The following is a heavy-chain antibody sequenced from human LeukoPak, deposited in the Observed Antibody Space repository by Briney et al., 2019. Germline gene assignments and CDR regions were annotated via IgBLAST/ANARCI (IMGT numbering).Heavy chain of an antibody. D-gene: IGHD6-13*01. CDR1: GYTFTGYY. CDR3: ARGVGYSSSWYAFDY. Sequence: ASVKVSCKASGYTFTGYYMHWVRQAPGQGLEWMGWINPNSGGTNYAQKFQGRVTMTRDTSISTAYMELSSLRSEDMAVYYCARGVGYSSSWYAFDYWGQGTLVTVSS. V-gene: IGHV1-2*02. CDR2: INPNSGGT. J-gene: IGHJ4*02.